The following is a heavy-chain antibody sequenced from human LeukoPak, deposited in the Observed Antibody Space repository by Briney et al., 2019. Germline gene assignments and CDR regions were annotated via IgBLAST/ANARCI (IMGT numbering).Heavy chain of an antibody. J-gene: IGHJ2*01. CDR3: SRYFDL. CDR1: GGSISSGSYY. CDR2: IYTSGST. Sequence: PSETLSLTCTVSGGSISSGSYYWSWIRQPAGKGLEWIGRIYTSGSTNYNPSLKSRVTIPLDTSKNHFSLKLSSVTAADTAVYYCSRYFDLWGRGTLVTVSS. V-gene: IGHV4-61*02.